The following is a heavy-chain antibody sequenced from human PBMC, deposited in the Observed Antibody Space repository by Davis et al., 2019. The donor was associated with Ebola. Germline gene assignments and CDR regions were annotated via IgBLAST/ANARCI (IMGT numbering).Heavy chain of an antibody. D-gene: IGHD2-15*01. CDR1: GFVFSNYV. CDR3: AKDTPNIWFDV. CDR2: LGLSADT. J-gene: IGHJ3*01. V-gene: IGHV3-23*01. Sequence: PGGSLRLSCAASGFVFSNYVMSWVRRAPGKGLEWVSTLGLSADTYYADSVKGRFTISRDNSKNTLHLQMNSLRVEDTAIYYCAKDTPNIWFDVWGQGTMVAVSS.